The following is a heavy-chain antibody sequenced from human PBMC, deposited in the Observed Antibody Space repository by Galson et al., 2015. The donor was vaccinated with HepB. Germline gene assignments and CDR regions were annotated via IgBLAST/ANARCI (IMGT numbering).Heavy chain of an antibody. V-gene: IGHV1-69*13. CDR2: IIPIFGTA. Sequence: SVKVSCKASGGTFSSYAISWVRQAPGQGLEWMGGIIPIFGTANYAQKFQGRVTITADESTSTAYMELSSLRSEDTAVYYCAGGGYYGSGSYPIAFDYWGQGTLVTVSS. J-gene: IGHJ4*02. CDR1: GGTFSSYA. D-gene: IGHD3-10*01. CDR3: AGGGYYGSGSYPIAFDY.